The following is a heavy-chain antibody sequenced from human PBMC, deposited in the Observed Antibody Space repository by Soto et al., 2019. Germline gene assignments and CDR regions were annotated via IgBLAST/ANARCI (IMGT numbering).Heavy chain of an antibody. Sequence: GGSLRLSCAASGFTFSSYAMHWVRQAPGKGLEWVAVISYDGSNKYYADSVKGRFTISRDNSKNTLYLQMNSLRAEDTAVYYCARDGRYFDYWGQGTLVTVSS. J-gene: IGHJ4*02. CDR2: ISYDGSNK. CDR1: GFTFSSYA. CDR3: ARDGRYFDY. V-gene: IGHV3-30-3*01.